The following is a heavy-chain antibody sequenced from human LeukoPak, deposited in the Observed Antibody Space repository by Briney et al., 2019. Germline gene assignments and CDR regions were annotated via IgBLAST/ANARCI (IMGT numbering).Heavy chain of an antibody. CDR1: GGSISSYY. D-gene: IGHD6-13*01. CDR2: IYYSGST. V-gene: IGHV4-59*01. Sequence: SKTLSLTCTVSGGSISSYYWSWIRQPPGKGLEWIGYIYYSGSTNYNPSLKSRVTISVDTSKNQFSLKLSSVTAADTAVYYCARGTRAAAGSFDYWGQGTLVTVSS. J-gene: IGHJ4*02. CDR3: ARGTRAAAGSFDY.